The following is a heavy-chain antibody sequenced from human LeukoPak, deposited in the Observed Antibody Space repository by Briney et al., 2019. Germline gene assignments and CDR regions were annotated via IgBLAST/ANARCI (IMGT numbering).Heavy chain of an antibody. J-gene: IGHJ4*02. D-gene: IGHD6-13*01. CDR1: GGSFSGYY. CDR3: ASLSSPGYFDY. V-gene: IGHV4-34*01. Sequence: TSETLSLTCAVYGGSFSGYYWSWIRQPPGKGLEWIGEINHSGSTNYNPSLKSRVTISVDTSKNQFSLKLTSVTAADTAVYYCASLSSPGYFDYWGQGTLVTVSS. CDR2: INHSGST.